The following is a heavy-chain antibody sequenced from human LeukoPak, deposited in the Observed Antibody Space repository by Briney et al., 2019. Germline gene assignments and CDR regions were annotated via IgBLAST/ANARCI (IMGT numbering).Heavy chain of an antibody. V-gene: IGHV3-30*18. CDR3: AKDPSSWYLYYYYMDV. D-gene: IGHD6-13*01. CDR2: ISYDGSNK. CDR1: GFTFSSYA. J-gene: IGHJ6*03. Sequence: GGSLRLSCAASGFTFSSYAMSWVRQAPGKGLEWVAVISYDGSNKYYADSVKGRFTISRDNSKNTLYLQMNSLRAEDTAVYYCAKDPSSWYLYYYYMDVWGKGTTVTVSS.